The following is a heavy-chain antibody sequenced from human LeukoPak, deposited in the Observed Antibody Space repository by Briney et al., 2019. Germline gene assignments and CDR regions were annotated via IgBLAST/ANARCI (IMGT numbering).Heavy chain of an antibody. CDR1: GFTFNSYG. CDR3: ASYCSSTSCYSFDF. D-gene: IGHD2-2*01. Sequence: GGSLRLSCAASGFTFNSYGMHWVRQAPGKGLEWVAVIWYEGSNKHYADSVRGRFTISRDNSKNMLYLQMNSLRAEDTAIYYCASYCSSTSCYSFDFWGQGTLVTVSS. V-gene: IGHV3-33*01. CDR2: IWYEGSNK. J-gene: IGHJ4*02.